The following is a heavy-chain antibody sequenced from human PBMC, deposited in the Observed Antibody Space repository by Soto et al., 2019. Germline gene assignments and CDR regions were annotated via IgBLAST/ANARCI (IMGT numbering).Heavy chain of an antibody. CDR3: ARDSPPMDV. Sequence: GGSLRLSCAASGFTFSTYAMAWVRQAPGKGLEWVSCISSSSSSIYYADSVKGRFTISRDNAKNSLYLQMNSLRDEDTAVYYCARDSPPMDVWGQGTTVTVSS. CDR1: GFTFSTYA. J-gene: IGHJ6*02. CDR2: ISSSSSSI. V-gene: IGHV3-48*02.